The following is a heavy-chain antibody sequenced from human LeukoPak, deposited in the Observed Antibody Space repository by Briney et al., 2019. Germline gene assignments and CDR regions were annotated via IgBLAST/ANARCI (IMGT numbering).Heavy chain of an antibody. CDR3: ATYSSSSAY. Sequence: ASVKVSCKASGYTFTSYDINWVRQATGQGLEWMGWMNPNSGNTGYAQKFQGRVTITADESTSTAYMELSSLRSEDTAVYYCATYSSSSAYWGQGTLVTVSS. J-gene: IGHJ4*02. V-gene: IGHV1-8*01. D-gene: IGHD6-6*01. CDR2: MNPNSGNT. CDR1: GYTFTSYD.